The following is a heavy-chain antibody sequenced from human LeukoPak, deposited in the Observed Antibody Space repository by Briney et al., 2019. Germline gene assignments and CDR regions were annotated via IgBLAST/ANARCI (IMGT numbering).Heavy chain of an antibody. CDR2: INPNSGGT. V-gene: IGHV1-2*02. Sequence: ASVKVSCKASRYTFIGYYMHWVRQAPGQGLEWMGWINPNSGGTNYAQKFQGRVTMTRDTSISTAYMELSKLRSHDTAVYYCARDSSTTVTTWAFDIWGKGTVVTVSS. CDR1: RYTFIGYY. J-gene: IGHJ3*02. D-gene: IGHD4-17*01. CDR3: ARDSSTTVTTWAFDI.